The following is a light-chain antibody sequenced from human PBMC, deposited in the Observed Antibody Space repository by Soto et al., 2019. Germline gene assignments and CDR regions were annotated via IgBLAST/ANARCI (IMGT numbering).Light chain of an antibody. V-gene: IGKV1-27*01. CDR1: QDISNY. Sequence: DIQMTQSPSSLSASVGDRVIITCRARQDISNYLAWYQQKPGKVPKLLIYGASTLQSGVPSRFSGSGSGTDFTLTISSLQPEDVATYYCQKYISAPFTFGPGTSVDIK. J-gene: IGKJ3*01. CDR3: QKYISAPFT. CDR2: GAS.